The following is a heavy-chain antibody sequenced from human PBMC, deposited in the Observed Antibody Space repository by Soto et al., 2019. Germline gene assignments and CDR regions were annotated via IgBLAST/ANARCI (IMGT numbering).Heavy chain of an antibody. CDR2: ISGSGGST. CDR1: GFTFSSYA. Sequence: PGGSLRLSCAASGFTFSSYAMSWVRQAPGKGLEWVSAISGSGGSTYYADSVKGRFTISRDNSKNTLYLQMNSLRAEDTAVYYCAKGAALRSSEADPRMDVWGQGTTVTVSS. CDR3: AKGAALRSSEADPRMDV. V-gene: IGHV3-23*01. D-gene: IGHD3-3*02. J-gene: IGHJ6*02.